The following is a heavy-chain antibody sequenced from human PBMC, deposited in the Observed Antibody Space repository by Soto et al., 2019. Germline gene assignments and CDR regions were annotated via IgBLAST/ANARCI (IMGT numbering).Heavy chain of an antibody. Sequence: QVQLVQSGAEVKKPGSSVKVSCKASGGTFSSYTISWVRQAPGQRLEWMGRIIPILGIANYAQKFQGRVTMTADKSTSTAYMELSSLRSEDTAVYYCARDETDTATAIPGDYWGQGTLVTVSS. CDR2: IIPILGIA. J-gene: IGHJ4*02. D-gene: IGHD2-2*02. CDR1: GGTFSSYT. V-gene: IGHV1-69*08. CDR3: ARDETDTATAIPGDY.